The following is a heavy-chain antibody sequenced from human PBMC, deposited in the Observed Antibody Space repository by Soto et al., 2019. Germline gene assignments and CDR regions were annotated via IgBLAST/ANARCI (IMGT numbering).Heavy chain of an antibody. V-gene: IGHV1-2*04. CDR2: INPNSGGT. J-gene: IGHJ6*03. D-gene: IGHD2-2*01. CDR1: GYTFTGYY. Sequence: ASVKVSCKASGYTFTGYYMHWVRRAPGQGLEWMGWINPNSGGTNYAQKFQGWVTMTRDTSISTAYMELSRLRSDDTAVYYCARDLEYCSSTSCSYRRRNYYMDVWGKGTTVTVSS. CDR3: ARDLEYCSSTSCSYRRRNYYMDV.